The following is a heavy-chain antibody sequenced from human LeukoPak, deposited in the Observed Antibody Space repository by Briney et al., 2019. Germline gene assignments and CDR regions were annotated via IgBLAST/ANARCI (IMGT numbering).Heavy chain of an antibody. V-gene: IGHV4-39*07. CDR2: IYYTGST. Sequence: SETLSLTCTVSGGSITSSSYYWGWIRQPPGKGLEWIGSIYYTGSTYYNPSLKSRVTISVDTSKNQFSLKVRYVTAADTAVYYCARGLHDSWTGENYWGQGTLVTVSS. CDR1: GGSITSSSYY. D-gene: IGHD3-3*01. CDR3: ARGLHDSWTGENY. J-gene: IGHJ4*02.